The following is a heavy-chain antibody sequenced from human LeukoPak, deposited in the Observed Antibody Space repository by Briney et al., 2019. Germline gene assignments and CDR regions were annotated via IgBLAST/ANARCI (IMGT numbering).Heavy chain of an antibody. CDR1: GFTFDDYA. Sequence: GGSLRLSCAASGFTFDDYAMHWVRQAPGKGLEWVSGISWNSGSIGYADSVKGRFTISRDNAKNSLYLQMNSLRAEDTALYYCAKETGYSSSWAFDYWGQGTLVTVSS. CDR2: ISWNSGSI. J-gene: IGHJ4*02. CDR3: AKETGYSSSWAFDY. D-gene: IGHD6-13*01. V-gene: IGHV3-9*01.